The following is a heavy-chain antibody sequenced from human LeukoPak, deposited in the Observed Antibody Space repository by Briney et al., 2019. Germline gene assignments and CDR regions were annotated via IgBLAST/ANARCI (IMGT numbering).Heavy chain of an antibody. J-gene: IGHJ6*04. Sequence: GGSLRLSCAASGFTFSSYGMHWVRQAPGKGLEWVALIGYDGSNKYYPDSLKGRFTISRDNSKNTLYLQMNSLRAEDTAVYYCARDRYFDSSYGMDVWGKGTTVTVSS. D-gene: IGHD3-9*01. V-gene: IGHV3-33*01. CDR1: GFTFSSYG. CDR3: ARDRYFDSSYGMDV. CDR2: IGYDGSNK.